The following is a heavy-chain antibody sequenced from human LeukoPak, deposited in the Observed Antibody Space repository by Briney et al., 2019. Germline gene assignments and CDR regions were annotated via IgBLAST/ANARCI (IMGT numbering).Heavy chain of an antibody. V-gene: IGHV4-30-4*01. CDR2: VWYSAST. CDR1: GGSISSGYYY. J-gene: IGHJ4*02. Sequence: SQTLSLTCTVSGGSISSGYYYWTWIRQRPGKGLDWIAYVWYSASTYYNPALTSRVTISAGKSKTQFSLKLTSVTTADTAVYDCGRGFYGSGSSTDFDYWGQGTLVTASS. CDR3: GRGFYGSGSSTDFDY. D-gene: IGHD3-10*01.